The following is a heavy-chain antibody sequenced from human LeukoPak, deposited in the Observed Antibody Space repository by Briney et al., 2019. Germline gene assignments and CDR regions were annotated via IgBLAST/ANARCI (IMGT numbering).Heavy chain of an antibody. Sequence: GGSLRLSCAASGFTSSSYAMHWVRQAPGKGLEWVAVISYDGSNKYYADSVKGRFTISRDNSKNTLYLQMNSLRAEDAAVYYCAKDGSVYGDYEYFQHWGQGTLVTVSS. J-gene: IGHJ1*01. V-gene: IGHV3-30-3*01. D-gene: IGHD4-17*01. CDR1: GFTSSSYA. CDR3: AKDGSVYGDYEYFQH. CDR2: ISYDGSNK.